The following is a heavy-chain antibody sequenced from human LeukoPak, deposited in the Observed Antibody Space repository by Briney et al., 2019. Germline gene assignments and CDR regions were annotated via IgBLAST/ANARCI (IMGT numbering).Heavy chain of an antibody. Sequence: ASVKVSCKASGYTFTSYGISWVRQAPGQGLEWMGWISAYNGNTNYAQKPQGRVTMTTDTSTSTAYMELRSLRSDDTAVYYCARETLDYYYYYGMDVWGQGTTVTVSS. CDR3: ARETLDYYYYYGMDV. CDR1: GYTFTSYG. CDR2: ISAYNGNT. V-gene: IGHV1-18*01. J-gene: IGHJ6*02.